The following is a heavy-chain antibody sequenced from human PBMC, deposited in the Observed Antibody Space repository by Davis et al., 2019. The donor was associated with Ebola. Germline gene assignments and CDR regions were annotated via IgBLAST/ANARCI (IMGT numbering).Heavy chain of an antibody. V-gene: IGHV3-21*01. J-gene: IGHJ4*02. CDR3: VRDNDFWSFDW. CDR2: ISDWSAYM. Sequence: GESLKISCAASGFTFSNFAMSWVRQAPGKGLEWVSSISDWSAYMSYADSVRGRFTISRDNAKNSLYLQMNSLRAEDTAVYYCVRDNDFWSFDWWGQGTLVTVSS. CDR1: GFTFSNFA. D-gene: IGHD3-3*01.